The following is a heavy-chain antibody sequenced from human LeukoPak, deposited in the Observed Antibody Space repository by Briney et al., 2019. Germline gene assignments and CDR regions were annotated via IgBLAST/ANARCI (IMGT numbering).Heavy chain of an antibody. V-gene: IGHV1-18*01. CDR3: ARALGAYYYDSSGYYDDC. J-gene: IGHJ4*02. Sequence: GASVKVSCKASGYTFTSYGISWVRQAPGQGLEWMGWISAYNGNTNYAQKFQGRVTMTTDTPTSTAYMELRSLRSDDTAVYYCARALGAYYYDSSGYYDDCWGQGTLVTVSS. CDR1: GYTFTSYG. D-gene: IGHD3-22*01. CDR2: ISAYNGNT.